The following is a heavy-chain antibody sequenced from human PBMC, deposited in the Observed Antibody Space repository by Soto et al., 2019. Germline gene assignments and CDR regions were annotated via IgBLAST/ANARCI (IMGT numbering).Heavy chain of an antibody. J-gene: IGHJ4*02. CDR3: ARCDSSGWFGVFGYFDY. CDR1: GGSISSSSYY. CDR2: IYYSGST. D-gene: IGHD6-19*01. V-gene: IGHV4-39*01. Sequence: SETLSVTCTVSGGSISSSSYYWVWIRQPPGKGLEWIGSIYYSGSTYYNPSLKSRVTISVDTSKNQFSLKLSSVTAADTAVYYCARCDSSGWFGVFGYFDYWGQGTLVTVSS.